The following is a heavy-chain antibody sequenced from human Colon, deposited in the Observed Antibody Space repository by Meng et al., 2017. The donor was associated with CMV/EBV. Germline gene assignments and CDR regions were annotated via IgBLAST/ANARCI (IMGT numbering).Heavy chain of an antibody. CDR3: AKGFY. V-gene: IGHV3-23*01. J-gene: IGHJ4*02. CDR1: GFSFNNDV. CDR2: ISGNGASA. Sequence: EEEVLGSGGCLVQPGGSLRLSCAVSGFSFNNDVMTWVRQAPGKGLEWVATISGNGASAYYADSVKGRFTISRDNSKNMVYLQMKTLRDEDTAVYYCAKGFYWGQGTLVTVSS.